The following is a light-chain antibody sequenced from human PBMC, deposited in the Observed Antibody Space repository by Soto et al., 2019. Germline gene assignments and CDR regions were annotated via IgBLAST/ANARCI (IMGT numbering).Light chain of an antibody. Sequence: VLTQPPSVSGAPGQRVTISCTGGSSNIGADYGVHWYQQLPGTAPKLLIYGNTNRPSGVPDRFSGSKSGSSASLAITGLQAEDEAEYYCQSYDSTLKGCVFGTGTKVTVL. J-gene: IGLJ1*01. CDR3: QSYDSTLKGCV. CDR1: SSNIGADYG. V-gene: IGLV1-40*01. CDR2: GNT.